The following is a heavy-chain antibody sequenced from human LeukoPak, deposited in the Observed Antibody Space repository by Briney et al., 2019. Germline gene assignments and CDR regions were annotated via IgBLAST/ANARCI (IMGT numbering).Heavy chain of an antibody. CDR1: VYTYSSYY. CDR3: ASDRSGDYSDY. CDR2: INTSVGRT. D-gene: IGHD2-21*01. V-gene: IGHV1-46*01. Sequence: AVKVSCKSSVYTYSSYYMHWLGQAHGQGLERMGIINTSVGRTNYAHRFQGRCTMTRDMHTRTVYIELSRLRSDGTSGYYCASDRSGDYSDYWGEGNPVTVSS. J-gene: IGHJ4*02.